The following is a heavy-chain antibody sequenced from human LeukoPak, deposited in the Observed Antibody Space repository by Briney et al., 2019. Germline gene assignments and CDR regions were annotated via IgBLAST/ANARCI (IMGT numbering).Heavy chain of an antibody. CDR3: ARGYCSSTSCYNFFDY. Sequence: SETLSLTCAVYGGSFSGYYWSWIRQPPGKGLEWIGEINHIGDTNYNPSLKSRVTISVDTSKNQCSLKLSSVTAADTAVYYCARGYCSSTSCYNFFDYWGQGTLVTVSS. CDR1: GGSFSGYY. D-gene: IGHD2-2*02. J-gene: IGHJ4*02. V-gene: IGHV4-34*01. CDR2: INHIGDT.